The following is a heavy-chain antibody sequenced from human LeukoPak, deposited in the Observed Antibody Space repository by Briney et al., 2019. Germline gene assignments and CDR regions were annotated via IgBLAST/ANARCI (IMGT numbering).Heavy chain of an antibody. Sequence: GGSLRLSCAASGFTFSSYWMHWVRQAPGKGLVWVSRINSDGSSTIYADSVKGRFTISRDNAKNTLYLQMNSLRAEDTAVYYCARVPGIVGAQEFWFDPWGQGTLVTVSS. CDR2: INSDGSST. CDR1: GFTFSSYW. V-gene: IGHV3-74*01. CDR3: ARVPGIVGAQEFWFDP. D-gene: IGHD1-26*01. J-gene: IGHJ5*02.